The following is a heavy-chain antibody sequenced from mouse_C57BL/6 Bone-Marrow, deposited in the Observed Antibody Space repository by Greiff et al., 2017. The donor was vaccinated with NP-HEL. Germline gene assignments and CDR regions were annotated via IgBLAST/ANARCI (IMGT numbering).Heavy chain of an antibody. V-gene: IGHV1-74*01. CDR3: AIFMTTVVGGYYYAMDY. Sequence: QVQLKQPGAELVKPGASVKVSCKASGYTFTSYWMHWVKQRPGQGLEWIGRIHPSDSDTNYNQKFKGKATLTVDKSSSTAYMQLSSLTSEDSAVYYCAIFMTTVVGGYYYAMDYWGQGTSVTVSS. D-gene: IGHD1-1*01. J-gene: IGHJ4*01. CDR2: IHPSDSDT. CDR1: GYTFTSYW.